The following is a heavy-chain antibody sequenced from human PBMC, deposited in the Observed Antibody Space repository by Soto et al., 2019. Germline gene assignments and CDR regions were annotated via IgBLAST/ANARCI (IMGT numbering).Heavy chain of an antibody. CDR2: IYHSGSA. CDR3: ARVPGVVVSADDAFDI. CDR1: GGSVSSNNW. D-gene: IGHD2-21*02. J-gene: IGHJ3*02. Sequence: QVQLQESGPGLVKPSGTLSLTCAVSGGSVSSNNWWSWVRQSPGKGLEWMGEIYHSGSAHYNPSLKSRATISLDKSKNLFSLRLTSGTAADTAVYYCARVPGVVVSADDAFDIWGPGTRVIVSS. V-gene: IGHV4-4*02.